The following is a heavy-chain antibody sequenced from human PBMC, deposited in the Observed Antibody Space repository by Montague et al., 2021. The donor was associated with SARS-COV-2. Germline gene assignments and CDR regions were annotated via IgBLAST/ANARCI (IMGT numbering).Heavy chain of an antibody. D-gene: IGHD3-3*01. J-gene: IGHJ3*02. CDR3: ARVPRNYDFWSGFYDAFDI. CDR1: GGSISSYY. Sequence: SETLSLTCTVSGGSISSYYWSRIRQPPGKGLEWIGYIYYSGSTNYNPPLKSRVTISVDTSKNQFSLKLSSVTAADTAVYYCARVPRNYDFWSGFYDAFDIWGHGTMVTVSS. CDR2: IYYSGST. V-gene: IGHV4-59*01.